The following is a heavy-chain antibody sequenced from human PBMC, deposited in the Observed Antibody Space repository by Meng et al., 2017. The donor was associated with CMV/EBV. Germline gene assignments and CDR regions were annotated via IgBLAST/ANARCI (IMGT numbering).Heavy chain of an antibody. V-gene: IGHV3-21*01. CDR1: GFTFSSYS. Sequence: GGSLRLSCAASGFTFSSYSMNWVRQAPGKGLEWVSSISSSSSYIYYADSVKGRFTISRDNAKNSLYLQMNSLRAEDTAVYYCARERGDYGDYGYWGQGTLVTISS. J-gene: IGHJ4*02. CDR2: ISSSSSYI. CDR3: ARERGDYGDYGY. D-gene: IGHD4-17*01.